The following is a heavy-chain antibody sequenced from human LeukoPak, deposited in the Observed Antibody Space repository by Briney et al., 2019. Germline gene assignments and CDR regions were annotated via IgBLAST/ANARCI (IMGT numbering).Heavy chain of an antibody. CDR1: GGSFSDYY. CDR3: ARTRRHNYGSGKNLTPWPAGLDA. V-gene: IGHV4-59*01. Sequence: SETLSLTCTVSGGSFSDYYWTWLRQPPGEGLEWIGYSGSTNYNPSLKSRVTISIDTSKRHFSLTLSSVTAADTAVYYCARTRRHNYGSGKNLTPWPAGLDAWGQGTTVIVS. CDR2: SGST. J-gene: IGHJ6*02. D-gene: IGHD3-10*01.